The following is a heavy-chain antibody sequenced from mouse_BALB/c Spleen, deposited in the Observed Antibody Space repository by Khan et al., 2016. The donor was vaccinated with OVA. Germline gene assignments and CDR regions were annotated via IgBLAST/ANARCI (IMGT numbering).Heavy chain of an antibody. Sequence: QVQLQQSGAELVRPGASVKLSCKTSGYTFTSYWIHWVKQRPGQGLEWIARIYPGTDNTYYNEKLKDKATLTADKSSGTAYMQLSSLKSEDSAVYFCGREEALYYFDYWGQGTTLTVSS. CDR1: GYTFTSYW. CDR2: IYPGTDNT. CDR3: GREEALYYFDY. D-gene: IGHD3-2*02. V-gene: IGHV1S132*01. J-gene: IGHJ2*01.